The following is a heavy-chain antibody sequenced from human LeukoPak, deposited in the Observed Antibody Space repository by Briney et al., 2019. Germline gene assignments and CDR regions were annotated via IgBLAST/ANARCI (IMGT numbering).Heavy chain of an antibody. CDR3: ARPKGYSSSWYYENWFDP. CDR1: GGSFSGYY. J-gene: IGHJ5*02. V-gene: IGHV4-34*01. Sequence: SETLSLTCAVYGGSFSGYYWSWIRQPPGKGLEWIGEINHSGSTYYNPSLKSRVTISVDTSKNQFSLKLSSVTAADTAVYYCARPKGYSSSWYYENWFDPWGQGTLVIVSS. CDR2: INHSGST. D-gene: IGHD6-13*01.